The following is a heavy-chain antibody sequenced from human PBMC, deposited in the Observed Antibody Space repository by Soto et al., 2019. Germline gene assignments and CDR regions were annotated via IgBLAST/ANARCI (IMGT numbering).Heavy chain of an antibody. CDR1: GGTFSSYA. J-gene: IGHJ4*02. D-gene: IGHD3-22*01. V-gene: IGHV1-69*01. CDR2: IIPIFGTA. CDR3: GRGGFTYYYDSSGYYPYDY. Sequence: QVQLVQSGAEVKKPGSSVKVSCKASGGTFSSYAISWVRQAPGQGLEWMGGIIPIFGTANYAQKIQGRVTITADESTSTAYMELSRLRSEDTDVYYCGRGGFTYYYDSSGYYPYDYWGQGTLVTVSS.